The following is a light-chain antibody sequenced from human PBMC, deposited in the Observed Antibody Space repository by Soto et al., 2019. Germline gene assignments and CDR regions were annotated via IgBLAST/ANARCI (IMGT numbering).Light chain of an antibody. V-gene: IGKV1-39*01. CDR1: QSISSY. CDR3: QQSYTTPYT. J-gene: IGKJ3*01. CDR2: AAS. Sequence: DIQMTQSPSSLSASVGDRVTITCRASQSISSYLNWYQQKPGKAPKVLIYAASTLQSGVPSMFSGSGAGTDFTLTFGSLQPEDFAPYFCQQSYTTPYTFGPGNKVDI.